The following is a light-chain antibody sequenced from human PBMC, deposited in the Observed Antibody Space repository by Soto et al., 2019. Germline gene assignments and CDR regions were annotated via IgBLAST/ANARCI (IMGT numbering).Light chain of an antibody. CDR3: QTWGTCIWV. J-gene: IGLJ3*02. CDR2: LNSDGSH. Sequence: QPVLTQSPSASASLGASVKLTCTLSSGHSSYAIAWHQQQPEKGPRYLMKLNSDGSHSKGDGIPDRFSGSSSGAERYLTISSLQYEDEADYYCQTWGTCIWVFGGGTKLTVL. V-gene: IGLV4-69*01. CDR1: SGHSSYA.